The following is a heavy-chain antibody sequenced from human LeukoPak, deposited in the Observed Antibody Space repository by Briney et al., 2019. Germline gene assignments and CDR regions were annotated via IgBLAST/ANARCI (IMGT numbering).Heavy chain of an antibody. V-gene: IGHV1-3*01. J-gene: IGHJ3*02. Sequence: ASVKVSCKASGYTFINYAINWGRQAPGQRPEWIGWINAGNGNTKYSQKFQGRVTITRDTSASTAYMELSSLRSEDTAVYYCARESNLMVRGVIITFGSEARPTDAFDIWGQGTMVTVSS. D-gene: IGHD3-10*01. CDR3: ARESNLMVRGVIITFGSEARPTDAFDI. CDR2: INAGNGNT. CDR1: GYTFINYA.